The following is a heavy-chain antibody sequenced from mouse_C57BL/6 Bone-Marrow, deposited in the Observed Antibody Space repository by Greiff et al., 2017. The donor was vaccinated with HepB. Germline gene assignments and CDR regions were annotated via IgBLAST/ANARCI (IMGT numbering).Heavy chain of an antibody. CDR3: LLSWFAY. D-gene: IGHD1-1*01. CDR1: GYTFTDYY. Sequence: EVKLQQSGPELVKPGASVKISCKASGYTFTDYYMNWVKQSHGKSLEWIGDINPNNGGTSYNQKFKGKATLTVDKSSSTAYMELRSLISEDSAVYYCLLSWFAYWGQGTLVTVSA. V-gene: IGHV1-26*01. J-gene: IGHJ3*01. CDR2: INPNNGGT.